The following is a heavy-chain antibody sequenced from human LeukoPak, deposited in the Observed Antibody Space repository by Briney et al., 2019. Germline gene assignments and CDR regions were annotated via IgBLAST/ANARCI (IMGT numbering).Heavy chain of an antibody. J-gene: IGHJ5*02. CDR3: ARKVTVTGNVGWFDP. CDR2: IIPNFGTT. V-gene: IGHV1-69*13. D-gene: IGHD6-19*01. CDR1: GGTFISHA. Sequence: ASVKVSCKATGGTFISHAISWVRQAPGQGLEWMGGIIPNFGTTNYAQNFQGRVTIPADESTGIVYMELSSLRSEDTAVYYCARKVTVTGNVGWFDPWGQGTLVTVSS.